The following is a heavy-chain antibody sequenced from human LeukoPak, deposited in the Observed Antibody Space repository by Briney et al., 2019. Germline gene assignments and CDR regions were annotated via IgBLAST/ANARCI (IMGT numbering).Heavy chain of an antibody. V-gene: IGHV4-59*01. Sequence: SVTLSLTCNVSAGSISNYYWTWIRQPPGEGLEWIGYIYYGGSTNYNPSLKSRVTISIDTSKNQFSLKLSSVTAADTAVYYCARETLEGKFDPWGQGILVTVSS. J-gene: IGHJ5*02. CDR2: IYYGGST. D-gene: IGHD1-1*01. CDR3: ARETLEGKFDP. CDR1: AGSISNYY.